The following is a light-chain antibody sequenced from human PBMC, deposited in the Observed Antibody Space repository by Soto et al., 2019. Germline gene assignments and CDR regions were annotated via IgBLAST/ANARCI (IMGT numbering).Light chain of an antibody. CDR3: ATWDDSRKGV. V-gene: IGLV1-44*01. J-gene: IGLJ1*01. Sequence: QYVLTQPPSASGTPGQRIIISCSGSTSNIESHSVNWFQQVPGTAPRLLIITNNQRPSGVPDRFSGSKSGASASLAISGLQSEDEATYYCATWDDSRKGVFGTGTKLTVL. CDR1: TSNIESHS. CDR2: TNN.